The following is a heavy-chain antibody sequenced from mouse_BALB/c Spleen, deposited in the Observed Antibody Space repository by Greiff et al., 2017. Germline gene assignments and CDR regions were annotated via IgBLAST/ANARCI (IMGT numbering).Heavy chain of an antibody. CDR3: ARRRLRGVDY. CDR2: ISYSGST. Sequence: EVMLVESGPGLVKPSQSLSLTCTVTGYSITSDYAWNWIRQFPGNKLEWMGYISYSGSTSYNPSLKSRISITRDTSKNQFFLQLNSVTTEDTATYYCARRRLRGVDYWGQGTTLTVSS. CDR1: GYSITSDYA. V-gene: IGHV3-2*02. D-gene: IGHD2-4*01. J-gene: IGHJ2*01.